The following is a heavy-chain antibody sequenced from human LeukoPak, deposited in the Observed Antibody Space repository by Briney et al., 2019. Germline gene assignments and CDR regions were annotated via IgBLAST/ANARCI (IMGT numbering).Heavy chain of an antibody. CDR2: ISSSGSTI. V-gene: IGHV3-48*03. Sequence: GGSLRLSCAASGFTFSSYGMNWVRQAPGKGLEWVSYISSSGSTIYYADSVKGRFTISRDNAKNSLYLQMNSLRAEDTAVYYCARVSSSWYPYYYYYMDVWGKGTTVTISS. D-gene: IGHD6-13*01. CDR3: ARVSSSWYPYYYYYMDV. CDR1: GFTFSSYG. J-gene: IGHJ6*03.